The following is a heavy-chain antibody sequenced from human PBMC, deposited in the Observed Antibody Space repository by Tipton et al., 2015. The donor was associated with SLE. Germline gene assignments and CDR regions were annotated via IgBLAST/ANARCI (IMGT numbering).Heavy chain of an antibody. CDR2: INHSGST. CDR1: GGSFSDYS. Sequence: TLSLTCAVYGGSFSDYSWSWIRQPPGKGLEWIGEINHSGSTNYNPSLKSRVTISVDTSKIQFSLKLSSVTAADTAVYYCARVRAARHLILGGYYYYMDFWGKGTTVTVSS. V-gene: IGHV4-34*01. J-gene: IGHJ6*03. D-gene: IGHD6-6*01. CDR3: ARVRAARHLILGGYYYYMDF.